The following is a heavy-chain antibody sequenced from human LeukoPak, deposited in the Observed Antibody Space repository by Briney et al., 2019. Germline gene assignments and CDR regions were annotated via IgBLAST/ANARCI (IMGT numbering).Heavy chain of an antibody. CDR3: ARDYADYVGYFFFDY. V-gene: IGHV3-23*01. CDR1: GFTFNNNA. CDR2: ISGGGETT. Sequence: PGGSLRLSCAASGFTFNNNAMNWVRQAPGKGLEWGSSISGGGETTYYADSAKGRFTISRDNSQNTLYLQMNSLRAEDTAVYYCARDYADYVGYFFFDYWGQGTLVTVSS. D-gene: IGHD4-17*01. J-gene: IGHJ4*02.